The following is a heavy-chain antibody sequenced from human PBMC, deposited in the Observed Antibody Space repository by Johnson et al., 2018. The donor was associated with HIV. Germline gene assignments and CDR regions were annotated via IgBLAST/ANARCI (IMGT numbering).Heavy chain of an antibody. D-gene: IGHD3-16*01. CDR3: ARGGVGAFDI. Sequence: VQLVESGGGLVQPRGSLRLSCAASGFTFSSYDMHWVRQATGKGLEWVSGINWNGGSTGYADSVKGRFTISRDNAKKSLYLQMNSLRVEDTALYYCARGGVGAFDIWGQGTMVTVSS. J-gene: IGHJ3*02. CDR2: INWNGGST. CDR1: GFTFSSYD. V-gene: IGHV3-20*04.